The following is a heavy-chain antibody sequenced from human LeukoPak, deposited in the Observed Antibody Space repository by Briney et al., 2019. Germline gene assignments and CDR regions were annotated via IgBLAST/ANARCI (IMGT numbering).Heavy chain of an antibody. V-gene: IGHV4-59*08. CDR3: VNYYDSSDYQQPNHFDY. D-gene: IGHD3-22*01. J-gene: IGHJ4*02. CDR1: GGSISSYY. Sequence: SETLSLTCTVSGGSISSYYWSWIRQPPGKGLEWIGYIYHSGSTNHNPSLKSRVTISVDTSKNQFSLKLSSVTAADTAVYYCVNYYDSSDYQQPNHFDYWGQGTLVTVSS. CDR2: IYHSGST.